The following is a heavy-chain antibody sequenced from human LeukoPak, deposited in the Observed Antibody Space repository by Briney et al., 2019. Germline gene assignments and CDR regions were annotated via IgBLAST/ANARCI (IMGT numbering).Heavy chain of an antibody. CDR1: GFTFSSYA. D-gene: IGHD5-12*01. V-gene: IGHV3-23*01. CDR2: INGSGGST. CDR3: ATPGYSGYDLSSGAFDI. J-gene: IGHJ3*02. Sequence: GGALRLSCAASGFTFSSYAMSWVRQAPGKGLEGVSAINGSGGSTYYADSVKGRFTISRDNSKNTLYLQMNSLRAEDTAVYYCATPGYSGYDLSSGAFDIWGQGTMVTVSS.